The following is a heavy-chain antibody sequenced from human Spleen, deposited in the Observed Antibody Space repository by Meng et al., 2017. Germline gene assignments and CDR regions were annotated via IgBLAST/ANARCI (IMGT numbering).Heavy chain of an antibody. CDR2: IYPGDSDT. CDR1: GYSFSNYW. J-gene: IGHJ3*02. D-gene: IGHD5-12*01. Sequence: GGSLRLSCKGSGYSFSNYWIDWVRQMPGKGLEWMGIIYPGDSDTRYSPSFQGQVTIPADKSISTAYLQWSSLKASDTAMYYCATHVPLGGYSFFRAPEAFDIWGQGTMVTVSS. CDR3: ATHVPLGGYSFFRAPEAFDI. V-gene: IGHV5-51*01.